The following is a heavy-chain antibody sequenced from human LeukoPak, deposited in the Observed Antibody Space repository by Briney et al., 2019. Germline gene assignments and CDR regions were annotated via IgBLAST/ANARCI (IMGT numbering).Heavy chain of an antibody. CDR1: GYTFTNYG. V-gene: IGHV1-18*01. CDR2: IGAYSGNT. Sequence: ASVKVFCKASGYTFTNYGIFWVRQAPGQGLEWMGWIGAYSGNTNYAQELQGRVTMTTETSTSTAYMELESLRSDDTAVYYCAISQGSYYDTSGYLGGDYWGQGTLVTVSS. CDR3: AISQGSYYDTSGYLGGDY. D-gene: IGHD3-22*01. J-gene: IGHJ4*02.